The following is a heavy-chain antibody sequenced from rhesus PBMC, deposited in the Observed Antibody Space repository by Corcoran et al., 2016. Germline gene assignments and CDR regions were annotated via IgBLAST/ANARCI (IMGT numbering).Heavy chain of an antibody. CDR1: GGSISGYYY. Sequence: QVKLQQWGEGLVKPSETLSLTCAVYGGSISGYYYLSWTRQPPGKGLEWIGYSYGNTAHTNTNPALKDRVTISKDTSKNQFSLELSSVDDADTAVYYCARDAENGYFDLWGPGTPIAISS. D-gene: IGHD1-14*01. CDR3: ARDAENGYFDL. V-gene: IGHV4-73*01. CDR2: SYGNTAHT. J-gene: IGHJ2*01.